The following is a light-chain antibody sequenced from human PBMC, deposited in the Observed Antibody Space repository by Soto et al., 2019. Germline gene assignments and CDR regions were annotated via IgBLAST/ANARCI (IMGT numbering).Light chain of an antibody. V-gene: IGKV3D-20*01. CDR1: QSVSNSY. CDR3: QQYGSSPWT. CDR2: DAS. Sequence: PGDRATLSCGASQSVSNSYLAWYQQKPGLAPRLLIYDASSTATGIPDRFSGSGSGTEFTLTISRLEPEDFAVYYCQQYGSSPWTFGQGTKLEIK. J-gene: IGKJ2*01.